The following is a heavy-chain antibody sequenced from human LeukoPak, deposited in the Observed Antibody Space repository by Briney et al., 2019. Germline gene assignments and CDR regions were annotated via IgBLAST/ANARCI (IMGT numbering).Heavy chain of an antibody. CDR3: AKVTLGVSWDMHFDS. V-gene: IGHV3-23*01. D-gene: IGHD1-26*01. CDR2: IRTGADDM. Sequence: PGGSLRLSCAASGFTFSTYVMSWLRHAPGRGLELVSSIRTGADDMSYADSVKGRFTISRDNSRHTLYLQMNSLRAEDTAVYYCAKVTLGVSWDMHFDSWGQGTLVTVSS. CDR1: GFTFSTYV. J-gene: IGHJ4*02.